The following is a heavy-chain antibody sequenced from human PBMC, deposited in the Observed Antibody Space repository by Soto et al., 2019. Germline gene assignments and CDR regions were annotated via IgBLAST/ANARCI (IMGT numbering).Heavy chain of an antibody. CDR1: GGSINSGGYH. Sequence: QVQLQESGPGLVRPEQTLSLTCSVSGGSINSGGYHWTWIRQHPEKGLEWIGYTYYRGNTYYNPSLRSRLTISVDTSTNQFSLNLTSVTAADTAVYYCARTSDLGSRDWFDPWGQGTLVTVSS. CDR3: ARTSDLGSRDWFDP. J-gene: IGHJ5*02. V-gene: IGHV4-31*03. CDR2: TYYRGNT.